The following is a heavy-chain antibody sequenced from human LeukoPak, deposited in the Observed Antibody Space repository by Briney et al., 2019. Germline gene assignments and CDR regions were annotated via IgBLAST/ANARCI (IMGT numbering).Heavy chain of an antibody. CDR3: AREIMITFGGVIAPDAFDI. J-gene: IGHJ3*02. CDR1: GGSISSSSYY. CDR2: IYYSGST. Sequence: SETLSLTCTVSGGSISSSSYYWGWIRQPPGKGLEWIGSIYYSGSTHHNPSLKSRVTISEDTSTNQFSLNLSSVTAADTAVYYCAREIMITFGGVIAPDAFDIWGQGTMVTVSS. D-gene: IGHD3-16*02. V-gene: IGHV4-39*07.